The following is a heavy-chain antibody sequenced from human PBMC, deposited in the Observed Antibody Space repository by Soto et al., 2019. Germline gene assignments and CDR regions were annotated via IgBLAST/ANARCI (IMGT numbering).Heavy chain of an antibody. CDR3: ARDRGYYDFWSGPKV. J-gene: IGHJ4*02. D-gene: IGHD3-3*01. CDR1: GFTFSSYG. Sequence: GGSLRLSCAASGFTFSSYGMHWVRQAPGKGLEWVAVIWYDGSNKYYADSVKGRFTISRDNSKNTLYLQMNSLRAEDTAVYYWARDRGYYDFWSGPKVWGQGTLVTVSS. CDR2: IWYDGSNK. V-gene: IGHV3-33*01.